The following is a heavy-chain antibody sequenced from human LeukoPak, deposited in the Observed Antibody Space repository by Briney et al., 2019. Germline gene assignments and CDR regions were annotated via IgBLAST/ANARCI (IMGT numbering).Heavy chain of an antibody. Sequence: GGSLRLSCAASGFTFSDYYMNWVRQAPGKGLEWVSSISSGDYIDYADSVKGRFTISRDNAKKSLYLQMNSLRVEETAVYYCARGGLITVGSVIANPFDYWGQGILVTVSS. CDR1: GFTFSDYY. J-gene: IGHJ4*02. CDR3: ARGGLITVGSVIANPFDY. V-gene: IGHV3-69-1*01. CDR2: ISSGDYI. D-gene: IGHD3-16*02.